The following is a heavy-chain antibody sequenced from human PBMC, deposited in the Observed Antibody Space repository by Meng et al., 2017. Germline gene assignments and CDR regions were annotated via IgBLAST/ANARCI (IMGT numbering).Heavy chain of an antibody. D-gene: IGHD3-22*01. CDR3: TTGMYYYDSSGYITYYFDY. CDR1: GFTFSNAW. V-gene: IGHV3-15*01. Sequence: GGSLRLSCAASGFTFSNAWMSWVRQAPGKGLEWVGRIKSKTDGGTTDYAAPVKGRFTISRDDSKNTLYLQMNSLKTEYTAVYYCTTGMYYYDSSGYITYYFDYWGQGTLVTVSS. J-gene: IGHJ4*02. CDR2: IKSKTDGGTT.